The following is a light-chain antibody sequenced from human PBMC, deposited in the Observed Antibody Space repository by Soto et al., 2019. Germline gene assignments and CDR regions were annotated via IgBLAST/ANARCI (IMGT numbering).Light chain of an antibody. J-gene: IGKJ3*01. CDR3: QHYGTSAL. Sequence: EIVLTHSPGTLSLSPGERATLSCRASQSVSDMYLAWYQHKPGQAPRLLIYASNRATGIPDRFSGSGSGTDFTLTINRLEPEDFAVYYCQHYGTSALFGPGTKVEIK. V-gene: IGKV3-20*01. CDR1: QSVSDMY. CDR2: AS.